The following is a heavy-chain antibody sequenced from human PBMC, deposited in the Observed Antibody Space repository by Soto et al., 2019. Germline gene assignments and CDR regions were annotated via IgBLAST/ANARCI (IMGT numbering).Heavy chain of an antibody. CDR1: GGSISSGGYY. Sequence: QVQLQESGPGLVKPSQTLSLTCTVSGGSISSGGYYWSWIRQHPGKGLEWIGYIYYSGSTYYNPSLQSRVTLSVDTSKNQSYLKLSSVTAADTAVYYCARARYDILPGYPRVASDDAFDIWGQGTMVTVSS. J-gene: IGHJ3*02. CDR2: IYYSGST. D-gene: IGHD3-9*01. V-gene: IGHV4-31*03. CDR3: ARARYDILPGYPRVASDDAFDI.